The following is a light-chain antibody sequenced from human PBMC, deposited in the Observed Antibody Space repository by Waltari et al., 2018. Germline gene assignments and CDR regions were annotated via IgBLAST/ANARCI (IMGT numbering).Light chain of an antibody. V-gene: IGLV1-44*01. Sequence: QSVLTQPPSASETPGQRVTISCSGSSSNIGDNVVHGYQQLPGQAPKPLIYRNDQRPSRVPDLFSVSKSGTSASLAISGLQSEDEADDYCAAWDDRMNGHWVFGGGTKVTVL. CDR2: RND. CDR3: AAWDDRMNGHWV. J-gene: IGLJ3*02. CDR1: SSNIGDNV.